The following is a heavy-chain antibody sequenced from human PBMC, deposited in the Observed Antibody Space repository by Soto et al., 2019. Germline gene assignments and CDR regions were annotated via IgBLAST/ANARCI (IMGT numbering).Heavy chain of an antibody. J-gene: IGHJ6*01. V-gene: IGHV4-4*02. Sequence: QVQLQESGPGLVKPSGTLSLTCAVSGGSISSSNWWSWVRQPPGKGLEWIGEIYHSGSTNYNPSLKSRVTISVDKSKNQFSLKRSSVTAADTAVYYCARSPDSSGYYPRWYYYGMGVWGQGTRVIGSS. CDR2: IYHSGST. CDR1: GGSISSSNW. D-gene: IGHD3-22*01. CDR3: ARSPDSSGYYPRWYYYGMGV.